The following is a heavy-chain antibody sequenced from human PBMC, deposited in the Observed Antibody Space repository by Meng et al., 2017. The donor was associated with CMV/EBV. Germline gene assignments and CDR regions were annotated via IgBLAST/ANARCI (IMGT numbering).Heavy chain of an antibody. Sequence: GSLRLSCAVYGGSFSGYYWSWIRQPPGKGLEWIGESNHSGSTNDNPSLKSRVTISVDTSKTQFSLPLSSVPASDAAVYYCARKAQDCPSTSCYPFDIWGQGIMVTVSS. CDR3: ARKAQDCPSTSCYPFDI. J-gene: IGHJ3*02. CDR2: SNHSGST. CDR1: GGSFSGYY. V-gene: IGHV4-34*01. D-gene: IGHD2-2*01.